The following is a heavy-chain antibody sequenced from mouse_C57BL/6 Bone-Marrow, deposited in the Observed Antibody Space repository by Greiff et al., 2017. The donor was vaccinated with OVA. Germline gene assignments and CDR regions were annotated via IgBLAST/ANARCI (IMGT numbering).Heavy chain of an antibody. CDR1: GYAFSSYW. Sequence: QVQLQQSGAELVKPGASVKISCKASGYAFSSYWMNWVKQRPGQGLEWIGQIYPGDGDTNYNGKFKGKATLTADKSSSTAYMQLSSLTSEDSAVYFCARNQDITTVVVPFDYWGQGTTLTVSS. CDR3: ARNQDITTVVVPFDY. CDR2: IYPGDGDT. V-gene: IGHV1-80*01. J-gene: IGHJ2*01. D-gene: IGHD1-1*01.